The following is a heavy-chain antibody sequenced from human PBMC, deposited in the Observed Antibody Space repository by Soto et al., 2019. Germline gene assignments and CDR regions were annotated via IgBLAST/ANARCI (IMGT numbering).Heavy chain of an antibody. J-gene: IGHJ4*02. CDR3: AKDKWGNWGSDY. CDR1: GFTFSSYA. V-gene: IGHV3-23*01. CDR2: ISGSGGST. D-gene: IGHD7-27*01. Sequence: EVQLLEAGGGLVQPGGSLRLSCAASGFTFSSYAMSWVRQAPGTGLEWVSAISGSGGSTYYADSVKGRFTISRDNSKNPLYLQRISLRAEDTAVYSCAKDKWGNWGSDYWGQVTLVTVSS.